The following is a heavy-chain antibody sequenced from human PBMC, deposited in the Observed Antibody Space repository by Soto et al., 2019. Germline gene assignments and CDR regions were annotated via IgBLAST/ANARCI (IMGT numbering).Heavy chain of an antibody. Sequence: PSETLSLTCSASGGSVSISTYYWAWVRQTPGKGLEWLGSILHSGSTYYNPSLKSRLTLSVDTSEDQFSLNLSSGTATDTGVYYCATLPAAMYFYGSDVWGPGTTVTVSS. CDR2: ILHSGST. CDR3: ATLPAAMYFYGSDV. J-gene: IGHJ6*02. V-gene: IGHV4-39*01. CDR1: GGSVSISTYY. D-gene: IGHD2-2*01.